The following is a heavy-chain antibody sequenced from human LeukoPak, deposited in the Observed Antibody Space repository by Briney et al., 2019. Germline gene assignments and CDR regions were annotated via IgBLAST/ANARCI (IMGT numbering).Heavy chain of an antibody. CDR1: GFTFSSYW. D-gene: IGHD1-14*01. J-gene: IGHJ6*03. V-gene: IGHV3-7*01. CDR2: IKQDGSEK. CDR3: AREPGFYYMDV. Sequence: PGGSLRLSCAASGFTFSSYWMSWVRQAPGRGLEWVANIKQDGSEKYYVDSVKGRFTISRDNAKNSLYLQMNSLRAEDTAVYYCAREPGFYYMDVWGKGSTVTVSS.